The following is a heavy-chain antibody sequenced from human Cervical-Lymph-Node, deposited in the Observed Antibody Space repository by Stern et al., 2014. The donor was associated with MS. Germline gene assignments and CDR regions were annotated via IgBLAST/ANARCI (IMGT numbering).Heavy chain of an antibody. V-gene: IGHV1-2*02. CDR3: ARNPWPYYFDY. CDR2: INPNSGDT. J-gene: IGHJ4*02. Sequence: QMQLVQSGAEVKKPGASVKVSCKASGYTFNDYYIHWVRQAPGQGLEWMGWINPNSGDTNYAQKFQGRVTMTRDTSITTVYMELSRLTSDDTAVYYCARNPWPYYFDYWGQGTLVTVSS. CDR1: GYTFNDYY.